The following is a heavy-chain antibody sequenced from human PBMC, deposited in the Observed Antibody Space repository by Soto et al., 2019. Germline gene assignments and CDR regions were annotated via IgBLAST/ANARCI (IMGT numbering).Heavy chain of an antibody. Sequence: QVELKESGGGVVQPGRSLRLSCAASGFTSSSYAMHWVRQARGKGLEWVAVISYEGSNKYYADSVKGRFIISRDNSKSTLYVQMNSRRAEDTAVYDCASEWRHDGLDYWGQGTLVTVSS. J-gene: IGHJ4*02. CDR2: ISYEGSNK. CDR1: GFTSSSYA. V-gene: IGHV3-30-3*01. D-gene: IGHD5-18*01. CDR3: ASEWRHDGLDY.